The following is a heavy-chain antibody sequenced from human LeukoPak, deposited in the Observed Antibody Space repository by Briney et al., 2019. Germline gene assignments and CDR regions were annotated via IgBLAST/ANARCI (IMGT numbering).Heavy chain of an antibody. CDR2: ISGSGGST. CDR3: AKGSKLDIVVVPADFDY. V-gene: IGHV3-23*01. CDR1: GFTFSSYA. D-gene: IGHD2-2*01. J-gene: IGHJ4*02. Sequence: GGSLRLSCAASGFTFSSYAMSWVHQAPGKGLEWVSAISGSGGSTYYADSVKGRFTISRDNSKNTLYLQMNSLRAEDTAVYYCAKGSKLDIVVVPADFDYWGQGTLVTVSS.